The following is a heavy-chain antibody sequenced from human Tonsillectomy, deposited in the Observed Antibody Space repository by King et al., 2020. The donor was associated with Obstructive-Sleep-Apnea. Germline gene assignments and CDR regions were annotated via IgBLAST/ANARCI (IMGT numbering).Heavy chain of an antibody. CDR1: GVTVSSSW. CDR2: IKQDGSVK. V-gene: IGHV3-7*01. J-gene: IGHJ4*02. D-gene: IGHD3-16*01. Sequence: VQLVESGGGLVQPGWSVRLSCGASGVTVSSSWMTCVRQAPGKGVEWVATIKQDGSVKNYEDSVKGRFTISRDNAKKSVFLQMNSLTAEDTAVYYCAREYWGPDYWGQGTLVTVSS. CDR3: AREYWGPDY.